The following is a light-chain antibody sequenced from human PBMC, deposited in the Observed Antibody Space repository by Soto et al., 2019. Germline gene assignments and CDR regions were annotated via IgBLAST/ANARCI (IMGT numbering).Light chain of an antibody. V-gene: IGLV2-23*02. Sequence: QSVLTQPASVSGARGQAITISCTGTSSDVGRYNLVSWYQQHPGKAPKLMIYEVSKRPSGVSNRFSGSKSGDTASLTISGLQAEDEADYYCCSYAGSPYVFGTGTKVTVL. CDR2: EVS. CDR3: CSYAGSPYV. J-gene: IGLJ1*01. CDR1: SSDVGRYNL.